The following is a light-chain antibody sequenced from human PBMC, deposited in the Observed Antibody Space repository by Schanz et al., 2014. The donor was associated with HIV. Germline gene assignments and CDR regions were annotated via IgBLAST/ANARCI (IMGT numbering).Light chain of an antibody. Sequence: EIVMTQSPGTLSLSPGERATLSCRASQRVSSNNLAWYQQKPGQAPRLLTYGASSRATGIPDRFSGSGSGTDFTLTISRLEPEDFAVYYCQQSASSPSLTFGGGTKVEIK. CDR1: QRVSSNN. CDR2: GAS. J-gene: IGKJ4*01. V-gene: IGKV3-20*01. CDR3: QQSASSPSLT.